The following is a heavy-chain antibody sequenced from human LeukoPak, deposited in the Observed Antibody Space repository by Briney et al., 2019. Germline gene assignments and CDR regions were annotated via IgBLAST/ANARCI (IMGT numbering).Heavy chain of an antibody. D-gene: IGHD1-1*01. Sequence: SVKVSCKASGGTFSSYAISWVRQAPGQGLEWMGRIIPILGIANYAQKFQGRVTITADKSTSTAYMELSSLRSEDTAVYYHARDRYDSPFDYWGQGTLVTVSS. CDR3: ARDRYDSPFDY. J-gene: IGHJ4*02. V-gene: IGHV1-69*04. CDR2: IIPILGIA. CDR1: GGTFSSYA.